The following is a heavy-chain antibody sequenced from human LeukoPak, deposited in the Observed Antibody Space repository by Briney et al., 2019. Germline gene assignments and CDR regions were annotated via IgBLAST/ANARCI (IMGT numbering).Heavy chain of an antibody. CDR1: GGSFSGYY. J-gene: IGHJ4*02. CDR3: ARGAERWLQQNDY. D-gene: IGHD5-24*01. CDR2: INHSGST. Sequence: PSETLSLTCAVYGGSFSGYYWSWIRQPPGKRLEWIGEINHSGSTNYNPSLKSRVTISVDTSKNQLSLKLSSVTAADTAVYYCARGAERWLQQNDYWGQGTLVTVSS. V-gene: IGHV4-34*01.